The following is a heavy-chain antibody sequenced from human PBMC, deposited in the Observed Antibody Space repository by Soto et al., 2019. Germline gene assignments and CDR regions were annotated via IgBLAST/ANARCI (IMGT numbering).Heavy chain of an antibody. Sequence: EVQVLESGGGLVQPGGSLRLSCAASGFTFSTYDMRWVRQAPGKGLEWVSVINSRGDRPYYADSVKGRFTISRDNSKNTLNLQMNSLRVEDTAIYYCAKGGRDYGDYASPAAFDVWGQGTVVTVSS. D-gene: IGHD4-17*01. V-gene: IGHV3-23*01. CDR2: INSRGDRP. CDR1: GFTFSTYD. J-gene: IGHJ3*01. CDR3: AKGGRDYGDYASPAAFDV.